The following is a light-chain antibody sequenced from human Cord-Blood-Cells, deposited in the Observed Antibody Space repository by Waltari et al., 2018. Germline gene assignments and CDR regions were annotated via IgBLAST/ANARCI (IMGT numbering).Light chain of an antibody. Sequence: QSALTQPRSLSGSPGQSVTISCTGTSRDVGGYNYVSWYQQHQGKAPKLMIYDVSKRPSGVPDRFSGSKSGNTASLTISGLQAEDEADYYCCSYAGSYTWVFGGGTKLTVL. J-gene: IGLJ3*02. CDR1: SRDVGGYNY. CDR3: CSYAGSYTWV. V-gene: IGLV2-11*01. CDR2: DVS.